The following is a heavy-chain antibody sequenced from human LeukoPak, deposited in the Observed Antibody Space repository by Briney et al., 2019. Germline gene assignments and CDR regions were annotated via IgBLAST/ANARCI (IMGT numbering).Heavy chain of an antibody. V-gene: IGHV1-69*13. D-gene: IGHD3-10*01. J-gene: IGHJ6*02. CDR2: IIPIFGTA. CDR3: ARTGELLYPTYYYGMDV. CDR1: GGTFSSYA. Sequence: GASVKVSCKASGGTFSSYAISWVRQAPGQGLEWMGGIIPIFGTANYAQKFQGRVTTTADESTSTAYMELSSLRSEDTAVYYCARTGELLYPTYYYGMDVWGQGTTVTVSS.